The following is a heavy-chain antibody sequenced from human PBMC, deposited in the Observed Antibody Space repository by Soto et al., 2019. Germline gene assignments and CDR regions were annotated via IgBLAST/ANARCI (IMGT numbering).Heavy chain of an antibody. J-gene: IGHJ6*02. CDR2: ISGSGGST. CDR1: GFTFSSYA. D-gene: IGHD3-3*01. CDR3: AKDREYDFWSGYPYYYYYGMDV. V-gene: IGHV3-23*01. Sequence: EVQLLESGGGLVQPGGSLRLSCAASGFTFSSYAMSRVRQAPGKGLEWVSAISGSGGSTYYADSVKGRFTISRDNSKNTLYLQMNSLRAEDTAVYYCAKDREYDFWSGYPYYYYYGMDVWGQGTTVTVSS.